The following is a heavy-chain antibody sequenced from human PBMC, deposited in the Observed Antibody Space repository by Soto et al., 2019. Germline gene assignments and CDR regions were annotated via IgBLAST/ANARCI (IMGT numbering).Heavy chain of an antibody. J-gene: IGHJ6*03. D-gene: IGHD6-13*01. V-gene: IGHV3-33*08. CDR1: GFTFSSYG. CDR3: ARIPDNIAAAGRGNYYYMDV. Sequence: GESLKISCAASGFTFSSYGMHWVRQAPGKGLEWVAVIWYDGSNKYYADSVKGRFTISRDNSKNTLYLQMNSLRAEDTAVYYCARIPDNIAAAGRGNYYYMDVWGKGTTVTVSS. CDR2: IWYDGSNK.